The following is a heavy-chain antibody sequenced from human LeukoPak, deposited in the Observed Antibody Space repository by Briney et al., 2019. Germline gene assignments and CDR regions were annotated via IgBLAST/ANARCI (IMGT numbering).Heavy chain of an antibody. CDR1: GYTFTSNY. J-gene: IGHJ5*02. Sequence: ASVKVSCKAFGYTFTSNYMHWVRQAPGQGLEWMGWINPNSGGTNYAQKFQGRVTMTRDTSISTAYMELSRLRSDDTAVYYCARGLDVVVVAASSEWFDPWGQGTLVTVSS. CDR2: INPNSGGT. CDR3: ARGLDVVVVAASSEWFDP. V-gene: IGHV1-2*02. D-gene: IGHD2-15*01.